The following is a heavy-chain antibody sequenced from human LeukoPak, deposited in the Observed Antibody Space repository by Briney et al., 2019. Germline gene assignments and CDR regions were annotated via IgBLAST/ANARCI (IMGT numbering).Heavy chain of an antibody. Sequence: SETLSLTCTVSGGSISSYYWSWIRQPPGKGLEWIGYIYYSGSTSYNPSLKSRVTISVDTSKNQFSLKLNSETAADTAVYYCAREPRYCSRTTSCYHANYFYYMDVWGKGTTVTVSS. CDR1: GGSISSYY. J-gene: IGHJ6*03. CDR2: IYYSGST. V-gene: IGHV4-59*01. D-gene: IGHD2-2*01. CDR3: AREPRYCSRTTSCYHANYFYYMDV.